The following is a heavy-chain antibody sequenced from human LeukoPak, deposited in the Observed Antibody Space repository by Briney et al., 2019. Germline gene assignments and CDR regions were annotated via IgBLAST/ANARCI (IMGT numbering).Heavy chain of an antibody. CDR3: ARESGGWSFDY. Sequence: GGSLRLSCAASGFTFSRNWMIWVRQAPGKGLEWVAVISYDGSNKYYADSVKGRFTISRDNSKNTLYLQMNSLRAEDKAVYYCARESGGWSFDYWGQGTLVTVSS. J-gene: IGHJ4*02. D-gene: IGHD6-19*01. CDR2: ISYDGSNK. CDR1: GFTFSRNW. V-gene: IGHV3-30-3*01.